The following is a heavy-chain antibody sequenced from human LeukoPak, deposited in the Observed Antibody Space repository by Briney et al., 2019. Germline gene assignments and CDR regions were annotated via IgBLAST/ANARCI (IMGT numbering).Heavy chain of an antibody. D-gene: IGHD1-20*01. CDR2: IYDTVST. CDR3: ARAYNWNDGGYYFDY. CDR1: GGSINNYY. Sequence: SETLSLTCTVSGGSINNYYWSWIRQPPGKGLEWIAYIYDTVSTKYNPSLKSRVTISLDTSKNQVSLKLSSVTAADTAVYYCARAYNWNDGGYYFDYWGQGTLVTVSS. J-gene: IGHJ4*02. V-gene: IGHV4-59*01.